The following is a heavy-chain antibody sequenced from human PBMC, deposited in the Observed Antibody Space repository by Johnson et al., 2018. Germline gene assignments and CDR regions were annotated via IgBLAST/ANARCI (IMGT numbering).Heavy chain of an antibody. CDR2: IGTAGDT. Sequence: VQLVQSGGGLVQPGGSLRLSCAASGFTFSSYDMHWLRQTTGKSLEWVSGIGTAGDTYYLGSVKGRFTISRENAKNSLYLQLNSLRAGDTAVDYCARAATSSGWTWFEYWGQGALVTGSS. J-gene: IGHJ4*02. CDR3: ARAATSSGWTWFEY. D-gene: IGHD6-19*01. CDR1: GFTFSSYD. V-gene: IGHV3-13*01.